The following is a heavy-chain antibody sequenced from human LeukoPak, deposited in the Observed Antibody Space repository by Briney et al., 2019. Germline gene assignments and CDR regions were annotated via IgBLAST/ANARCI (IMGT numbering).Heavy chain of an antibody. CDR2: IYHTGST. D-gene: IGHD6-13*01. CDR1: GGSVSDYY. V-gene: IGHV4-59*02. J-gene: IGHJ5*02. CDR3: VQDSSSWSAFDP. Sequence: SETLSLTCTISGGSVSDYYWSWIRQSPGKGLEWIGYIYHTGSTSYSPSLKSRVTISADTSQNQFSLKLSSVTAADTAVYYCVQDSSSWSAFDPWGQGTLVTVSS.